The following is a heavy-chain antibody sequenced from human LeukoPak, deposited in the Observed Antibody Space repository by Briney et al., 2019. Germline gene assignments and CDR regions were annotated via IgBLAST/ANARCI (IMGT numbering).Heavy chain of an antibody. J-gene: IGHJ6*03. CDR2: INTNTGNP. V-gene: IGHV7-4-1*02. D-gene: IGHD4-17*01. Sequence: ASVTVSCKASGYTFISYSMNWVRQAPGQGLEWMGWINTNTGNPTYAQGFTGRFVFSLDTSVSTAYLQISSLKAEDTAVYYCARDHSAYGIMRTFYYYYYYMDVWGKGTTVTVSS. CDR1: GYTFISYS. CDR3: ARDHSAYGIMRTFYYYYYYMDV.